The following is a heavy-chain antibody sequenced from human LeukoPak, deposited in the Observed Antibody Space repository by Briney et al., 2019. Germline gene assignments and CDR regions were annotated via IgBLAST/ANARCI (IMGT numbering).Heavy chain of an antibody. CDR2: IYYSGST. J-gene: IGHJ1*01. D-gene: IGHD2-21*02. Sequence: PSETLSLTCTVSGGSISSYYWSWIRQPPGKGLEWIGYIYYSGSTNYNPSLKSRVTISVDTSKNQFSLKLSSVTAADTAVYYCARVAYCGGDCYLFQHWGQGTLVTVSS. CDR3: ARVAYCGGDCYLFQH. CDR1: GGSISSYY. V-gene: IGHV4-59*08.